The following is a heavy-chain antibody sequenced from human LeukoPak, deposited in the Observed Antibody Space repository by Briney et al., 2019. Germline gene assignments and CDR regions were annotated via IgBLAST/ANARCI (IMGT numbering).Heavy chain of an antibody. V-gene: IGHV3-9*03. D-gene: IGHD2-15*01. J-gene: IGHJ1*01. CDR2: ISWNSGSI. CDR3: AKGGGSSPDQHEYFQH. CDR1: GFRFDDYA. Sequence: GGSLGLSCGASGFRFDDYAMHWVRQAPGKGLEWVSGISWNSGSIGYADSVKGRFTISRDNAKNSLYLQMNSLRAEDMALYYCAKGGGSSPDQHEYFQHWGQGTLVTVSS.